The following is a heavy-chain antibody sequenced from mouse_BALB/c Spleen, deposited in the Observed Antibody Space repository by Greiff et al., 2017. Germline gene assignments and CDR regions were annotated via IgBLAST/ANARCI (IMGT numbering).Heavy chain of an antibody. CDR1: GYTFTSYW. J-gene: IGHJ4*01. CDR3: ARYLNYYGSSYYAMDY. Sequence: QVQLKQSGAELAKPGASVKMSCKASGYTFTSYWMHWVKQRPGQGLEWIGYINPSTGYTEYNQKFKDKATLTADKSSSTAYMQLSSLTSEDSAVYYCARYLNYYGSSYYAMDYWGQGTSVTVSS. D-gene: IGHD1-1*01. CDR2: INPSTGYT. V-gene: IGHV1-7*01.